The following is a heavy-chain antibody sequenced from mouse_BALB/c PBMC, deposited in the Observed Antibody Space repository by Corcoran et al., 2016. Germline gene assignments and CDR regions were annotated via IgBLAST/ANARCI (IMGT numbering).Heavy chain of an antibody. CDR1: GCNVKNTY. D-gene: IGHD4-1*01. CDR2: IDPSNGNT. Sequence: EVQLQQSGTELVKPGASVKLSCTASGCNVKNTYMHWVKQRPEQGLEWIGRIDPSNGNTKYEPKFQGKATITADTSSNTAYLQLSSLSSDDTAVYYCANWDWYFDVWGAVTTVTVSS. CDR3: ANWDWYFDV. V-gene: IGHV14-3*02. J-gene: IGHJ1*01.